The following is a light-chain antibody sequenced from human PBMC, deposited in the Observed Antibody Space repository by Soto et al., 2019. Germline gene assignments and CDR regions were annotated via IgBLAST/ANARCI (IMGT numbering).Light chain of an antibody. CDR3: KQYGSSPPT. Sequence: EIVLTQSPGTLSSSPGERATLSCRASQSVSSSYLAWYQQKPGQAPRLLIYGASSRATGIPDRFSGSGSGTDFTLTISRLEPEDFAVYYCKQYGSSPPTFGQGTKVEIK. CDR1: QSVSSSY. CDR2: GAS. J-gene: IGKJ1*01. V-gene: IGKV3-20*01.